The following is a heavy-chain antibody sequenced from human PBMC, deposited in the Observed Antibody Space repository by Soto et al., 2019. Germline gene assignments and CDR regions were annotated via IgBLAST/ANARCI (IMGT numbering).Heavy chain of an antibody. J-gene: IGHJ1*01. Sequence: EVQLVESGGGLIQPGGSLRLSCAASGFTDSNNYMSRVRQAPGKGLEWVSVIYSGGSTYYADSVKGRFTISRDNSKNTLYLQMNSLRAEDTAVYYCARDRVESGYPEYFQHWGQGTLVTVSS. V-gene: IGHV3-53*01. CDR1: GFTDSNNY. CDR2: IYSGGST. CDR3: ARDRVESGYPEYFQH. D-gene: IGHD3-22*01.